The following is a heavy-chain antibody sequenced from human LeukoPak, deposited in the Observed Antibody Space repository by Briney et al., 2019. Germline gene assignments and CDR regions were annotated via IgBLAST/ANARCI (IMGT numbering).Heavy chain of an antibody. J-gene: IGHJ5*02. Sequence: PGGSLRLSCAASGFTFSSYGMSWVRQAPGKGLEWVSAISGSGGSTYYADSVKGRFTISRDNSKNTLYLQMNSLRAEDTAVYYCAKDPAMVRGVPGWFDPWGQGTLVTVSS. D-gene: IGHD3-10*01. CDR1: GFTFSSYG. CDR2: ISGSGGST. V-gene: IGHV3-23*01. CDR3: AKDPAMVRGVPGWFDP.